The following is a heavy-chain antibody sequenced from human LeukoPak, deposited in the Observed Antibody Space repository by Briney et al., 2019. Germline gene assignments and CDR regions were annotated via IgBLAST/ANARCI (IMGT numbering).Heavy chain of an antibody. D-gene: IGHD2-2*01. V-gene: IGHV1-24*01. CDR2: FHPEDGET. CDR3: TTGKIYCSTTSCSDDY. Sequence: ASVKVSCMVSGDTLAALSMHWVRQAPGKGLEWMGGFHPEDGETIYAQKFQGRVTMTEDTSTDTAYMELSSLRSDDTAVYYCTTGKIYCSTTSCSDDYWGQGTLVTVSS. J-gene: IGHJ4*02. CDR1: GDTLAALS.